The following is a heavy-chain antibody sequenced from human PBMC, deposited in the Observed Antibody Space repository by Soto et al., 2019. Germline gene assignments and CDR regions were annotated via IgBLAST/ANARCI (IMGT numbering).Heavy chain of an antibody. CDR1: GQSFSGHS. J-gene: IGHJ4*02. CDR2: INESGST. V-gene: IGHV4-34*01. CDR3: ARGSGIVALPGELEDVKYDY. D-gene: IGHD1-1*01. Sequence: QVQLQQWGAGLVKPSETLSLSCAVYGQSFSGHSWAWIRQPPGKGLEWIGEINESGSTYYNPSLKSRLTISTDTSKNQFSPKLSSVSAADTAAYFCARGSGIVALPGELEDVKYDYWGQGTLVNVSS.